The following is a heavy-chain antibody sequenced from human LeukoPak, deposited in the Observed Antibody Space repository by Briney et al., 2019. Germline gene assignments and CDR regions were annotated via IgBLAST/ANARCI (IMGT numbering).Heavy chain of an antibody. J-gene: IGHJ4*02. V-gene: IGHV3-15*01. Sequence: GGSLRLSCAASGFTFSNAWMSWVRQAPGKGLEWVGRIQSKTDGGTTDYAAPVKGRFTISRDDSKNTLYLQMNSLKTEDTAVYYCTTAVDLYDSSGYYPDYYFDYWGQGTLVTVSS. CDR2: IQSKTDGGTT. CDR1: GFTFSNAW. D-gene: IGHD3-22*01. CDR3: TTAVDLYDSSGYYPDYYFDY.